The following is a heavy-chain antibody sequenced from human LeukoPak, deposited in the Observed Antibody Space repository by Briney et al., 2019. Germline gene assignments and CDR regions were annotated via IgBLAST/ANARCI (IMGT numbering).Heavy chain of an antibody. Sequence: TSETLSLTCTVSGGSISSSSFHWGWIRQPPGKGLEWIGSINHSGSTYHNPSLKSRVNISLDTSKNQFSLKLRSVTAADTAVYYCARSRRFNSGSYQRFDYWGQGTLVTVSS. CDR2: INHSGST. CDR1: GGSISSSSFH. D-gene: IGHD1-26*01. J-gene: IGHJ4*02. CDR3: ARSRRFNSGSYQRFDY. V-gene: IGHV4-39*07.